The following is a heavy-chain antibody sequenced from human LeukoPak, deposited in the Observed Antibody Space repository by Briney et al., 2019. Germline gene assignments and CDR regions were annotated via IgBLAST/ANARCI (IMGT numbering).Heavy chain of an antibody. CDR1: GVSMSAYQ. Sequence: PETLSLTCTVSGVSMSAYQWSWVRQSPEKGLEWIGCINTKGETSYNPSLKSRVTTSVDTSKSQFSLRLTSVTAADTAVYYCATSNDAKIAPFDHWGQGAPVTVSS. J-gene: IGHJ4*02. D-gene: IGHD2-21*01. CDR2: INTKGET. CDR3: ATSNDAKIAPFDH. V-gene: IGHV4-4*09.